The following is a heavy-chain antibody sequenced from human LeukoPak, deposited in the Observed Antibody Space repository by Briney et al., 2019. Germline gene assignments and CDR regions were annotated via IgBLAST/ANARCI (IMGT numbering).Heavy chain of an antibody. J-gene: IGHJ3*02. CDR3: SKDASTVTTFDAFDI. D-gene: IGHD4-17*01. V-gene: IGHV3-23*01. CDR2: IWGGGTYT. Sequence: GGSLRLSCAVSGFTFSSYAMNWVRQAPGRGLEWGSGIWGGGTYTYNADSVRGRFTISRDNSRNTLYLQMDTLRAEDTAIYYCSKDASTVTTFDAFDIWGQGTMVTVSS. CDR1: GFTFSSYA.